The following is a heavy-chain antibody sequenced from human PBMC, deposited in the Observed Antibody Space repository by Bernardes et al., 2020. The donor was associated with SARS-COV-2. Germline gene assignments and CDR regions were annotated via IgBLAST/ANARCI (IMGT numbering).Heavy chain of an antibody. CDR3: ARDNTYYYENSGYYLGYYDY. CDR2: INSDGSDI. D-gene: IGHD3-22*01. Sequence: GSLRLSCAASEFTFSSYWMHWVRQAPGKGLVWVAHINSDGSDITYADSVKGRFTISRDNVRNTLYLQMNSLRAEDTAVYYCARDNTYYYENSGYYLGYYDYWGQGTLVAVSS. J-gene: IGHJ4*02. V-gene: IGHV3-74*01. CDR1: EFTFSSYW.